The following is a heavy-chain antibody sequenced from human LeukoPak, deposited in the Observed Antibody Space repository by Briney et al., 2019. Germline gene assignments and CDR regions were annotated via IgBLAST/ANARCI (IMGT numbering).Heavy chain of an antibody. Sequence: SQTLSLTCTVSGGSISSGGYYWSWIRQHPGTGLEWIGYIYYSGSTYYNPSLKSRVTISVDTSKNQFSLKLSSVTAADTAVYYCAARGYSYGHLFDYWGQGTLVTVSS. D-gene: IGHD5-18*01. V-gene: IGHV4-31*03. CDR3: AARGYSYGHLFDY. J-gene: IGHJ4*02. CDR2: IYYSGST. CDR1: GGSISSGGYY.